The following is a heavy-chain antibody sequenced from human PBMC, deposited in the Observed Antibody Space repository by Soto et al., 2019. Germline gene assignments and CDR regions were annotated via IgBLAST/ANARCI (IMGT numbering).Heavy chain of an antibody. J-gene: IGHJ4*02. V-gene: IGHV4-59*01. CDR1: GGSISSYY. D-gene: IGHD2-21*02. CDR2: IYYSGST. Sequence: QVQLQESGPGLVKPSETLSLTCTVSGGSISSYYWSWIRQPPGKGLEWIGYIYYSGSTNYNPSLKSRVTRSVDTSKNQFSLKLSSVTASDTAVYYCARDGGGNSPFDYWGQGTLVTVSS. CDR3: ARDGGGNSPFDY.